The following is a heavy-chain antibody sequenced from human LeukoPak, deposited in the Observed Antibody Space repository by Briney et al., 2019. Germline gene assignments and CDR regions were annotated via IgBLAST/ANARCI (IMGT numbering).Heavy chain of an antibody. V-gene: IGHV1-18*01. CDR1: GYTLTSYG. Sequence: ASVKVSCKASGYTLTSYGISWVRQAPGQGLEWMGWITAYNDNTYYAQKLQGRVTMTTDTSTSTAYMELRSLRSDDTAIYYCARHGNALTHSEYFDYWGQGTLITVSS. J-gene: IGHJ4*02. CDR2: ITAYNDNT. D-gene: IGHD1-26*01. CDR3: ARHGNALTHSEYFDY.